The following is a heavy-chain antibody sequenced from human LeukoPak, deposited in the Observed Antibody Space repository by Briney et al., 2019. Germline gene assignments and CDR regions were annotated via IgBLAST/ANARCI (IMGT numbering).Heavy chain of an antibody. CDR2: INPNSGGT. CDR1: GYTFTGYY. D-gene: IGHD3-22*01. J-gene: IGHJ6*02. Sequence: ASVKVSCKASGYTFTGYYMHWVRQAPGQGLEWMGWINPNSGGTNYVQKFQGRVTMTRDTSISTAYMELSRLRSDDTAVYYCARAASITMIVVALYGMDVWGQGSTVTVSS. V-gene: IGHV1-2*02. CDR3: ARAASITMIVVALYGMDV.